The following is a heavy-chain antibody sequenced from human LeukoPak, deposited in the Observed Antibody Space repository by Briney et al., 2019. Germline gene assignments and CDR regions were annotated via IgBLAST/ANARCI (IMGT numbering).Heavy chain of an antibody. Sequence: PGGSLRLSCAASGFNFDDYTMHWARQPPGKGLEWVSGISWNSDFIVYGDSVKGRFTISRDNAKNSLYLQMNSLRAEDTALYYCAKSHGAGRYYPLEYWGQGTLLTVSS. CDR1: GFNFDDYT. V-gene: IGHV3-9*01. J-gene: IGHJ4*02. CDR3: AKSHGAGRYYPLEY. CDR2: ISWNSDFI. D-gene: IGHD3-10*01.